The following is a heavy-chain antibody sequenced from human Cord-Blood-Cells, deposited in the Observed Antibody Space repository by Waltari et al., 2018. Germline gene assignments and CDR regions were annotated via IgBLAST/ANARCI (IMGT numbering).Heavy chain of an antibody. CDR3: ARGYCSSTSCNWFDP. Sequence: QVQLQQWGAGLLKPSETLSLTCAVYGASFSGSYWSWIRPPPGKGLEWIGEINHSGSTNYNPSLKSRVTISVDTSKNQFSLKLSSVTAADTAVYYCARGYCSSTSCNWFDPWGQGTLVTVSS. CDR1: GASFSGSY. CDR2: INHSGST. V-gene: IGHV4-34*01. D-gene: IGHD2-2*01. J-gene: IGHJ5*02.